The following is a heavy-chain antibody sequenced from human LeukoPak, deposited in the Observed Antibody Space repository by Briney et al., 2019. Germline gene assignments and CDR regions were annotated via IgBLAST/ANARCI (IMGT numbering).Heavy chain of an antibody. CDR1: GFTFSSYS. J-gene: IGHJ3*02. CDR2: ISSSSSYI. D-gene: IGHD3-10*01. Sequence: GGSLRLSCAASGFTFSSYSMNWVRQAPGKGLEWVSSISSSSSYIYYADSVKGRFTISRDNAKNSLYLQMNSLRAEDTAVYYYARIRVRGPTSGDDAFDIWGQGTMVTVSS. V-gene: IGHV3-21*01. CDR3: ARIRVRGPTSGDDAFDI.